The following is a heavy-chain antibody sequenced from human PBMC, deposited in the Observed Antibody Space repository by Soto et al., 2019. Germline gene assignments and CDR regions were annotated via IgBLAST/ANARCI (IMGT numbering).Heavy chain of an antibody. V-gene: IGHV2-26*01. J-gene: IGHJ6*02. CDR2: ILSNDEE. D-gene: IGHD2-21*01. CDR3: ARRRGYCSRGDCYYYYYAMDV. Sequence: QVTLKESGPALVNPTETLTLTCTVSGFSLTDSDVGVSWIRQPPGKALEWLAHILSNDEEVYSYSLTSRLTISNDTSKNQVVITMSTMPPVDTATYYCARRRGYCSRGDCYYYYYAMDVWGQGTTVTVAS. CDR1: GFSLTDSDVG.